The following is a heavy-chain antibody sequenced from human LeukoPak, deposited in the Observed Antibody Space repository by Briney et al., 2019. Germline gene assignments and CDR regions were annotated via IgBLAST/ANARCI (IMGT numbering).Heavy chain of an antibody. Sequence: SETLSLTCTVSGGSIDNHTYYWGWIRQPPGKGLEWIGSIYYTGITHCNPSLKSRVTISLDTSKNQLFLKLNSVAAADTAVYYCARHYCGGDCYRLDYWGQGTLVTVSS. CDR1: GGSIDNHTYY. J-gene: IGHJ4*02. CDR3: ARHYCGGDCYRLDY. D-gene: IGHD2-21*02. CDR2: IYYTGIT. V-gene: IGHV4-39*01.